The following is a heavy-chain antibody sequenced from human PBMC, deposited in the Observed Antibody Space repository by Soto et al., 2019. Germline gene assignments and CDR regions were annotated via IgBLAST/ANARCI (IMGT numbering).Heavy chain of an antibody. CDR1: GFTFSSYS. CDR3: ARGYQLLSNYWYFDL. D-gene: IGHD2-2*01. CDR2: ISSSSSYI. J-gene: IGHJ2*01. Sequence: GGSLRLSCAASGFTFSSYSMNWVRQAPGKGLEWVSSISSSSSYIYYADSVKGRFTISRDNAKNSLYLQMNSLRAEDTAVYYCARGYQLLSNYWYFDLWGRGTLVTVSS. V-gene: IGHV3-21*01.